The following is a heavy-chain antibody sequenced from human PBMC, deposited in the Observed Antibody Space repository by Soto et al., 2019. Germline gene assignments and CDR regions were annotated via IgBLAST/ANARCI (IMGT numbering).Heavy chain of an antibody. J-gene: IGHJ6*03. V-gene: IGHV3-74*01. CDR1: GFTFSSYW. D-gene: IGHD2-2*01. CDR2: INSDGSST. CDR3: ARGTYCSSTSCSGGPDYYYYYMDV. Sequence: GGSLRLSCAASGFTFSSYWMHWVRQAPGKGLVWVSRINSDGSSTSYADSVKGRFTISRDNAKNTLYLQMNSLRAEDTAVYYCARGTYCSSTSCSGGPDYYYYYMDVWGKGTTVTVSS.